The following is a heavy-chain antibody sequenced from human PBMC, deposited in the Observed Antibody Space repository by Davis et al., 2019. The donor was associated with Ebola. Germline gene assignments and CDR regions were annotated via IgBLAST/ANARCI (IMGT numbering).Heavy chain of an antibody. CDR1: GGTFSSYA. D-gene: IGHD2-2*01. CDR3: ASGRYCSSTSCDFFDY. Sequence: SVKVSCKASGGTFSSYAISWVRQAPGQGLEWMGGIIPIFGTANYAQKFQGRVTITADESTSTAYMELSSLRSEDTAVYYCASGRYCSSTSCDFFDYWGQGTLVTVSS. J-gene: IGHJ4*02. V-gene: IGHV1-69*13. CDR2: IIPIFGTA.